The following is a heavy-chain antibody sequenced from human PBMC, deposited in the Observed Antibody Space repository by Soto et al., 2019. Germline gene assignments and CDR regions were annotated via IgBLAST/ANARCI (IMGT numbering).Heavy chain of an antibody. V-gene: IGHV2-5*02. D-gene: IGHD5-18*01. Sequence: SGPTLVKPTQTVTLTCTFSGFSLSTTGVGVGWIRQPPGKALEWLALIYWDDDKRYSPSLKSRLTITKDTSKNQVVLTMTNMDPVDTATYYCARKGYSYGSDYYYYYMDVWGKGTTVTVSS. CDR2: IYWDDDK. J-gene: IGHJ6*03. CDR1: GFSLSTTGVG. CDR3: ARKGYSYGSDYYYYYMDV.